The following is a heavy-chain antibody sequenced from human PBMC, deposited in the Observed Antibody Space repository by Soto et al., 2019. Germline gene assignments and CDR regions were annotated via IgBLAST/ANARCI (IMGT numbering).Heavy chain of an antibody. Sequence: PGESLKISCRGSGYRFTSYWICWVRQMPGKGLEWMGIIYPGDSDTRYSPSFQGQVTISADKSISTAYLQWSSLKASDTAMYYCATPRACAGDCHGIWGQGTMVTVSS. D-gene: IGHD2-21*02. CDR2: IYPGDSDT. CDR1: GYRFTSYW. V-gene: IGHV5-51*01. CDR3: ATPRACAGDCHGI. J-gene: IGHJ3*02.